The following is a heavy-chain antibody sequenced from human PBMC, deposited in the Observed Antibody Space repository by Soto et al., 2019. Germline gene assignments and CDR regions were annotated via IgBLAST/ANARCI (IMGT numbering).Heavy chain of an antibody. D-gene: IGHD6-19*01. Sequence: QERLQESGPGLVKPSETLSLTCSVSGGSINGYYWNWIRQPPGKGLEWLGNVYCSGSTHYNPSLEARLIISVDTSKKQISLKLRSVTAADTAVYYCARQEAVPGTPFDSWGQGTLVSVSS. CDR2: VYCSGST. V-gene: IGHV4-59*01. CDR1: GGSINGYY. J-gene: IGHJ4*02. CDR3: ARQEAVPGTPFDS.